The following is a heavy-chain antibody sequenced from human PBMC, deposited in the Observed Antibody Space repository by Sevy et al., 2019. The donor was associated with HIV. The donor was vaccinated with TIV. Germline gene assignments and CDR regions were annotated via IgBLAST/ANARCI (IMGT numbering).Heavy chain of an antibody. J-gene: IGHJ2*01. Sequence: GGSLRLSCAASGFTFSSYSMNWVHQAPGKGLEWVSYISSSSSTIYYADSVKGRFTISRDNAKNSLYLQMNSLRDEDTAVYYCASSPGAAGTSFWYFDLWGRGTLVTVSS. CDR3: ASSPGAAGTSFWYFDL. CDR1: GFTFSSYS. D-gene: IGHD6-13*01. V-gene: IGHV3-48*02. CDR2: ISSSSSTI.